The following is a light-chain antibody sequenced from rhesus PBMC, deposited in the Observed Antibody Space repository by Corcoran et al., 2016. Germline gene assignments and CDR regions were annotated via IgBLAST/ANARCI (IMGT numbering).Light chain of an antibody. J-gene: IGKJ4*01. V-gene: IGKV1-32*01. CDR1: QGISSY. Sequence: DIQMTQSPSSLSASVGDRVTITCRASQGISSYLNWYPQKPGKAPKFLLYYAKRLESGVPSRFSGSRCGTEFTLNISSLQPEDFATYYGQQYNSLPLTFGEGTKVEIK. CDR2: YAK. CDR3: QQYNSLPLT.